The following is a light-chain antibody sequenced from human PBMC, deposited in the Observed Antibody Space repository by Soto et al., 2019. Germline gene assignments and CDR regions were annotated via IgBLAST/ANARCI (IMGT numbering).Light chain of an antibody. CDR3: QQYGSSGT. CDR2: GAS. Sequence: MGLAQGAGSLSILPGERATLSGRASQSVSNNYLAWYQQKPGQAPRLLIYGASNRATGIPDRFSGSGSGTDFTLTISRLEPEDFAVYYCQQYGSSGTFGQGTKVDI. J-gene: IGKJ1*01. CDR1: QSVSNNY. V-gene: IGKV3-20*01.